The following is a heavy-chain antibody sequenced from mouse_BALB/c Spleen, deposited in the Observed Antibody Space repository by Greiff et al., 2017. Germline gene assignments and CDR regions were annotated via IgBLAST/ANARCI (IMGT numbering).Heavy chain of an antibody. CDR3: ANSLLRLFYAMDY. V-gene: IGHV14-3*02. Sequence: EVQLQQSGAELVKPGASVKLSCTASGFNIKDTYMHWVKQRPEQGLEWIGRIDPANGNTKYDPKFQGKATITADTSSNTAYLQLSSLTSEDTAVYYCANSLLRLFYAMDYWGQGTSVTVSS. CDR1: GFNIKDTY. D-gene: IGHD1-2*01. J-gene: IGHJ4*01. CDR2: IDPANGNT.